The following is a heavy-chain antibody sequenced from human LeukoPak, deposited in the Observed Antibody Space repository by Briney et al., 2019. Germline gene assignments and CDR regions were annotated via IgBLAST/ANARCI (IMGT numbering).Heavy chain of an antibody. CDR3: ARVPGYGDFVFDY. CDR2: IYYSGST. V-gene: IGHV4-59*01. J-gene: IGHJ4*02. D-gene: IGHD4-17*01. CDR1: GGSISSYY. Sequence: SETLSLTCTASGGSISSYYWSWIRQPPGKGLEWIGYIYYSGSTNYNPSLKSRVTISVDTSKNQFSLKLSSVTAADTAVYYCARVPGYGDFVFDYWGQGTLVTVSS.